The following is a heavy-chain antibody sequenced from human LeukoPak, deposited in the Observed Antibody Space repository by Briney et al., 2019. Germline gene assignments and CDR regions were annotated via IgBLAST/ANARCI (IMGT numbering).Heavy chain of an antibody. CDR1: GFSFSDYA. V-gene: IGHV3-33*05. J-gene: IGHJ4*02. Sequence: GGSLRLSCAASGFSFSDYAMHWVRQAPGKGLEWVAIVSLDGANKYYADSVKGRFTVSRGNSENTLYLQMNSLRAEDTAIYHCAKDYYSGSGTPRGYIFDHWGQGSLVAVSS. CDR2: VSLDGANK. D-gene: IGHD3-10*01. CDR3: AKDYYSGSGTPRGYIFDH.